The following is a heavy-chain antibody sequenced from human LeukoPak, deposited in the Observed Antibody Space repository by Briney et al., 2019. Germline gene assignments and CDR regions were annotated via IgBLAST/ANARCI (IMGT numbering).Heavy chain of an antibody. D-gene: IGHD3-22*01. J-gene: IGHJ4*02. CDR1: GFTFSNYA. V-gene: IGHV3-30*04. CDR3: AKYSHDSSGSYDY. CDR2: ISYDDTNK. Sequence: PGRSLRLSCAASGFTFSNYALHWVRQAPGKGLEWVAVISYDDTNKYYVDSVKGRFTISRDNSKNTLYLQMNSLRAEDTAVYYCAKYSHDSSGSYDYWGQGTLVTVSS.